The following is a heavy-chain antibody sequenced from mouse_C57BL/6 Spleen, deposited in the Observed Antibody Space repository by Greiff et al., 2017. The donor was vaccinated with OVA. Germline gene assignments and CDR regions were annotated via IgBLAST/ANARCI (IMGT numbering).Heavy chain of an antibody. J-gene: IGHJ4*01. CDR3: VRHLRSMDY. Sequence: EVHLVESGGGLVQPKGSLKLSCAASGFSFNTYAMNWVRQAPGKGLEWVARIRSKSNNYATYYADSVKDRFTISRDDSESMLYLQMNNLKTEDTAMYYCVRHLRSMDYWGQGTSVTVSS. CDR2: IRSKSNNYAT. CDR1: GFSFNTYA. V-gene: IGHV10-1*01.